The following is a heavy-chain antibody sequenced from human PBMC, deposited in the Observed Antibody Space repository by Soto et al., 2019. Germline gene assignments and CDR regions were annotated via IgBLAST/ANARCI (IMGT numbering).Heavy chain of an antibody. CDR3: IRDAAVADTGAFHV. V-gene: IGHV3-9*01. CDR2: ISWNSGTI. CDR1: RFTFDDYA. J-gene: IGHJ3*01. Sequence: EVQLVESGEGLVQPGRSLRLSCAASRFTFDDYAMHWVRQAPGKGLEWVSGISWNSGTIGYADSVKGRFTISRDNAKHRLYLQTTSLTADATALYCCIRDAAVADTGAFHVWGQGTMVTVSS. D-gene: IGHD6-19*01.